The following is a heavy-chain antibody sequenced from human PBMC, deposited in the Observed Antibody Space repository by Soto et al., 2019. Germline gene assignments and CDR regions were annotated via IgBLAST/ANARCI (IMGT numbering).Heavy chain of an antibody. CDR3: ARDLCSGGSCYSGYYYYGIDV. V-gene: IGHV6-1*01. CDR2: TYYRSKWYN. D-gene: IGHD2-15*01. Sequence: SQTLSLTCAVSGDSVSSNSAAWNWIRQSPSRGLEWLGRTYYRSKWYNDYAVSVKSRITINPDTSKNQFSLQLNSVTPEDTAVYYCARDLCSGGSCYSGYYYYGIDVWGQGTTVTVSS. J-gene: IGHJ6*02. CDR1: GDSVSSNSAA.